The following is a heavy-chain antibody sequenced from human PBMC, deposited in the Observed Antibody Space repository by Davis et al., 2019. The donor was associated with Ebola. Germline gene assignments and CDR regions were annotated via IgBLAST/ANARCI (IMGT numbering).Heavy chain of an antibody. V-gene: IGHV3-30*03. J-gene: IGHJ4*02. CDR3: ARIYGGTTITD. D-gene: IGHD5-24*01. CDR1: GFTFSRDW. Sequence: GESLKISCVGSGFTFSRDWMTWYRQTPGKGLEWVAVTSFDGRNKYYADSVKGRFTISRDNSKNTLYLQMQSLRPDDTAVYYCARIYGGTTITDWGQGTQVTVSS. CDR2: TSFDGRNK.